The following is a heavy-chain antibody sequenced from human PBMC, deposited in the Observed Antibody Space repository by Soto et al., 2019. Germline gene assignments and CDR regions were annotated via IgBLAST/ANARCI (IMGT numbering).Heavy chain of an antibody. CDR1: GGSISSYY. V-gene: IGHV4-59*08. CDR3: ARQDYSNYYNYIDV. Sequence: SETLSLTCTVSGGSISSYYWSWIRQPPGKGLEWIGYIHYSGSTNYNPSLKSRVTISVDTSKTQFSLTLSSVTAADTAVYYCARQDYSNYYNYIDVWGKGTTVTVSS. CDR2: IHYSGST. D-gene: IGHD4-4*01. J-gene: IGHJ6*03.